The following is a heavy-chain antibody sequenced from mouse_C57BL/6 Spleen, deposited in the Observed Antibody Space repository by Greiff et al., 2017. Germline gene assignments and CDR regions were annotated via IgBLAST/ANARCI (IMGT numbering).Heavy chain of an antibody. Sequence: EVQRVESGEGLVKPGGSLKLSCAASGFTFSSYAMSWVRLTPEKRLEWVAYFSSGGDYIYYADTVKGRFTISRDNARNTLYLQMSSLKYEDTAMYYCTREGDYYAMDYWGQGTSVTVSS. V-gene: IGHV5-9-1*02. CDR3: TREGDYYAMDY. J-gene: IGHJ4*01. CDR1: GFTFSSYA. CDR2: FSSGGDYI.